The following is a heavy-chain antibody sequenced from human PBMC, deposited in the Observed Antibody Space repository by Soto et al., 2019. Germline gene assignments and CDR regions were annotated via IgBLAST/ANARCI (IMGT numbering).Heavy chain of an antibody. CDR2: INAGNGNT. J-gene: IGHJ4*02. CDR1: GYTFSSYA. V-gene: IGHV1-3*05. D-gene: IGHD5-12*01. CDR3: ARDLGWLQFDY. Sequence: QVQLVQSGAEEKKPGASVKVSCKASGYTFSSYAMDWVRQAPGQRLEWKGWINAGNGNTKYSQKFQGRVTISRDTSASTAYMELSSLRSEDTAVYYCARDLGWLQFDYWGQGTLVTVSS.